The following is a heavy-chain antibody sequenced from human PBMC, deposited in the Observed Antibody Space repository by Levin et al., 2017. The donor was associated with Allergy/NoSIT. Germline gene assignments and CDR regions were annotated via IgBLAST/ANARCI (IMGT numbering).Heavy chain of an antibody. CDR1: GGFVSSGAYS. Sequence: SETLSLTCTVSGGFVSSGAYSWGWIRQPPGKGLEWIGYFYHSGRTNYNPSLKSRVTISVDTSKNQFSLKLKSVTAADTAVDYCVTARLVFCSNVNCYGAFDHWGQGTLVTVSS. J-gene: IGHJ4*02. D-gene: IGHD2-8*01. CDR2: FYHSGRT. V-gene: IGHV4-61*08. CDR3: VTARLVFCSNVNCYGAFDH.